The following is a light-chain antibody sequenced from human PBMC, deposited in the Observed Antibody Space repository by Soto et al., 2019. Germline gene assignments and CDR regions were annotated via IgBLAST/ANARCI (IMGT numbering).Light chain of an antibody. V-gene: IGKV1-17*01. CDR2: ATS. CDR1: QGIRND. CDR3: QQYNSYWT. Sequence: DIQMTQSPSSLSASVGDRVTITCRASQGIRNDLGWYQHKPGKAPKRLIYATSNLQSGVPSRLSGSGSGTEFTLTISRVQPEDFATYYCQQYNSYWTFGQGTKVDIK. J-gene: IGKJ1*01.